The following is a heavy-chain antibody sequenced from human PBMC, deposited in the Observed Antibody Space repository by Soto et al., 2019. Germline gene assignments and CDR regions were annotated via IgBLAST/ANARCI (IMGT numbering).Heavy chain of an antibody. Sequence: GASVKVSCKASGYTFTSYGISWVRQAPGQGLEWMGWISAYNGNTNYAQKLQGRVTTTTDTSTSTAYMELRSLRSDDTAVYYCARIEWEPQGLYYFDYWGQGTLVTVSS. CDR1: GYTFTSYG. J-gene: IGHJ4*02. V-gene: IGHV1-18*01. D-gene: IGHD1-26*01. CDR2: ISAYNGNT. CDR3: ARIEWEPQGLYYFDY.